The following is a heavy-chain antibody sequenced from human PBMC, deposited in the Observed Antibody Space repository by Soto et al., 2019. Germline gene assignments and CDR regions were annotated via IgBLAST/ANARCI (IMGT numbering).Heavy chain of an antibody. V-gene: IGHV3-21*04. J-gene: IGHJ4*02. CDR2: ISSSSSYI. CDR1: GFTFSSYS. Sequence: PGGSLRLSCAASGFTFSSYSMNWVRQAPGKGLEWVSSISSSSSYIYYADSVKGRFTISRDNAKNSLYLQMNSLRAEDTAVYYCARDLFKEGYCSGGSCYRLSTVTTYGYWGQGTLVTVSS. CDR3: ARDLFKEGYCSGGSCYRLSTVTTYGY. D-gene: IGHD2-15*01.